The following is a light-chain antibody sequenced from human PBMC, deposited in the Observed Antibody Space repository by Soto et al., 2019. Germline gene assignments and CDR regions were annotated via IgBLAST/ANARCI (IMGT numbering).Light chain of an antibody. CDR2: KAS. V-gene: IGKV1-5*03. J-gene: IGKJ2*01. CDR3: QQYNTFSPYT. Sequence: DIQMTQSPSTLSASVGDRVPLTCRASQSVSDWLAWYQQKPGKAPKVLIYKASNLESGVPSRFSGSGSGTEFTLTISSLQPDDSATYYCQQYNTFSPYTFGQGTKLEIK. CDR1: QSVSDW.